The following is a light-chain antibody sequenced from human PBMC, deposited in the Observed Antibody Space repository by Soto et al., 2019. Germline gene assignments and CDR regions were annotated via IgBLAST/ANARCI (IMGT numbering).Light chain of an antibody. CDR2: EVS. Sequence: QSALTQPASVSGSPGQSIAISCTGTSADIGAYNYVSWYQQHPGKAPKLMIYEVSNRPSGVSTRFSGSKSGNTASLTISGIQAEDEADYYCSSYTKPSTLAFGGGTKLTVL. CDR1: SADIGAYNY. CDR3: SSYTKPSTLA. V-gene: IGLV2-14*01. J-gene: IGLJ2*01.